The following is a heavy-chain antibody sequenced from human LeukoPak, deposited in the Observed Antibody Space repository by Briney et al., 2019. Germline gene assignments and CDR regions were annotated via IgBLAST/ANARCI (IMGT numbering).Heavy chain of an antibody. J-gene: IGHJ4*02. V-gene: IGHV3-30*02. CDR3: ATPLSASSTDY. CDR1: GFSLSNYG. D-gene: IGHD6-6*01. Sequence: GGSLRLSCAASGFSLSNYGMNWVRQAPGKGLEWVADIRYDSSKRHYVDSVKGRFTISRDNSKNTLYLEMGSLRVEDTAVYYCATPLSASSTDYWGQGTMVTVSS. CDR2: IRYDSSKR.